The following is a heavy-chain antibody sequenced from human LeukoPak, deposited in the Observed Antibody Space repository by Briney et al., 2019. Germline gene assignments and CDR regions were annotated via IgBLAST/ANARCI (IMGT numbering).Heavy chain of an antibody. CDR1: GFTFSSYA. J-gene: IGHJ4*02. Sequence: PGGSLRLSCAASGFTFSSYAMHWVRQAPGKGLEWVAVISYDGSNKYYADSVKGRFTISRDNSKNTLYLQMNSLRAEDTAVYYCARDLYRWHLDYWGQGTLVTVFS. D-gene: IGHD3-16*02. CDR3: ARDLYRWHLDY. CDR2: ISYDGSNK. V-gene: IGHV3-30*04.